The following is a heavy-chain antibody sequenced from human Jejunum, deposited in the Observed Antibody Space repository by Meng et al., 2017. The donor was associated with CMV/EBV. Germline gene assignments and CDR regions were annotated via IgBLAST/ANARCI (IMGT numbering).Heavy chain of an antibody. J-gene: IGHJ6*02. Sequence: SNSARGWVSQGPGKGLEWVSAISGATDDTQYTDSVKGRFTISRDRSKNTVYLQMNSLRAEDTAVYYCAKEKTLEGSGYDSRVMDVWGPGTTVTVSS. CDR3: AKEKTLEGSGYDSRVMDV. CDR1: SNSA. CDR2: ISGATDDT. D-gene: IGHD3-22*01. V-gene: IGHV3-23*01.